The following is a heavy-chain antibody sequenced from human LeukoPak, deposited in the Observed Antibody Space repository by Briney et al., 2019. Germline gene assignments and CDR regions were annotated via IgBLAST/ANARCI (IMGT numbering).Heavy chain of an antibody. D-gene: IGHD6-19*01. V-gene: IGHV1-2*02. CDR3: ARDGDSSAQRRYNWFDP. CDR2: INPNSGGT. Sequence: GASVKVSCKASVYTFTCYYMHWVRQAPGQGLDGMGCINPNSGGTNYAQKFQGRVTMTRDTSISTAYMELSRLRSDDTAVYYCARDGDSSAQRRYNWFDPWGQGTLVTVYS. CDR1: VYTFTCYY. J-gene: IGHJ5*02.